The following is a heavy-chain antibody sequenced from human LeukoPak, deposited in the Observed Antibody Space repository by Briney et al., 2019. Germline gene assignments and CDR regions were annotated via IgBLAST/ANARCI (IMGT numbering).Heavy chain of an antibody. J-gene: IGHJ3*02. CDR2: ISTSGTTI. CDR3: ARTDAFDM. Sequence: GGSLRLSCAASRFSFSTYSMNWVRQAPGKGLEWLSYISTSGTTIYYADSVKGRFTISRDNARQSLFLQMNSLRAKDTAVYYCARTDAFDMWGQGTMVTVSS. CDR1: RFSFSTYS. V-gene: IGHV3-48*04.